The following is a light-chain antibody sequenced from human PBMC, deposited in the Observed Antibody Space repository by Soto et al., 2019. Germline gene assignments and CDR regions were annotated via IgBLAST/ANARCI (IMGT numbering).Light chain of an antibody. CDR2: KAS. CDR3: QQYNTYWT. Sequence: DIQMTQSPSTLSASVGDRVTITCRASQSIYDWLAWYQQKPEKAPKLLIYKASNLESGVPSRFSGSASGTEFTLTISSLQPDDFATYYCQQYNTYWTFGQGTKVEIK. CDR1: QSIYDW. V-gene: IGKV1-5*03. J-gene: IGKJ1*01.